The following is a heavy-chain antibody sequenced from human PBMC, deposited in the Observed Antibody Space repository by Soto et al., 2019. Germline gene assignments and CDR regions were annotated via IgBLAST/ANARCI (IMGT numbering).Heavy chain of an antibody. J-gene: IGHJ6*02. D-gene: IGHD1-7*01. V-gene: IGHV6-1*01. CDR3: ARWGNWNSKENGGMDV. Sequence: SQTLSLTCAISGDSVSSNCAAWNLIRQSPSRGLEWLGRTYYRSKWYNDYAVSVKSRITINPDTSKNQFSLQLNSVTPEDTAVYYCARWGNWNSKENGGMDVWGQGTTVTVSS. CDR2: TYYRSKWYN. CDR1: GDSVSSNCAA.